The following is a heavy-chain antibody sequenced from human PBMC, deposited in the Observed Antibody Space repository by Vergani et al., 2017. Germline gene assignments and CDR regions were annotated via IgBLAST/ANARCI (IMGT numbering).Heavy chain of an antibody. CDR3: AKERDDYGDYTWFDP. CDR2: IWYDGSNK. J-gene: IGHJ5*02. Sequence: QVQLVESGGGVVQPGRSLRLSCAASGFTFSSYGMHWVRQAPGKGLEWVAVIWYDGSNKYYADSVKGRFTISRDNSKNTLYLQMNSLRAEDTAVYYCAKERDDYGDYTWFDPWGQGTLVTVSS. V-gene: IGHV3-33*06. CDR1: GFTFSSYG. D-gene: IGHD4-17*01.